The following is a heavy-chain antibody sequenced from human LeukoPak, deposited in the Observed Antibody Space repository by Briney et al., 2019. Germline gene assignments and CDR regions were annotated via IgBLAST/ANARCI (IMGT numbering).Heavy chain of an antibody. D-gene: IGHD6-6*01. V-gene: IGHV4-39*01. Sequence: SETLSLTCTVSGGSISSSSYYWGWIRQPPGKGLERIGSIYYSGSTYYNPSLKSRVTISVDTSKNQFSLKLSSVTAADTAVYYCARHQPVDEYSSSGAFDYWGQGTLVTVSS. CDR1: GGSISSSSYY. CDR3: ARHQPVDEYSSSGAFDY. CDR2: IYYSGST. J-gene: IGHJ4*02.